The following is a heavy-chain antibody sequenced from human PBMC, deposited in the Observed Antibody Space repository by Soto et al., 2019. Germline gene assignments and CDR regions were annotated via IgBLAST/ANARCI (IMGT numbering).Heavy chain of an antibody. Sequence: GGSLRLSCAASGFTFSTSAMSWVRQAPGKGLEWVSAITGSGAGTYYADTVKGRFTISRDNAKNSLYLQMNSLRAEDTAVYYCARERAAAIGMDVWGQGTTVTVSS. CDR3: ARERAAAIGMDV. CDR1: GFTFSTSA. CDR2: ITGSGAGT. D-gene: IGHD6-13*01. V-gene: IGHV3-23*01. J-gene: IGHJ6*02.